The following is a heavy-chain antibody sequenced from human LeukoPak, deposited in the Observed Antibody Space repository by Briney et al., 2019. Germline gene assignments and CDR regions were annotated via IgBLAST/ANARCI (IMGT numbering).Heavy chain of an antibody. Sequence: ASVKVSCKASGYTFTSYGISWVRQAPGQGLEWMGWISAYNGNTNYAQKLQGRVTMTTDTSTSTAYMELRSLRSDDTAVYYCARELYYYDSIGRVDYWGQGTLVTVSP. CDR2: ISAYNGNT. CDR1: GYTFTSYG. J-gene: IGHJ4*02. V-gene: IGHV1-18*01. CDR3: ARELYYYDSIGRVDY. D-gene: IGHD3-22*01.